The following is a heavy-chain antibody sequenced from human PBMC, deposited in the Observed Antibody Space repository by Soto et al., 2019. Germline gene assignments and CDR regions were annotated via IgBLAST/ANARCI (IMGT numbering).Heavy chain of an antibody. CDR2: IYYSGST. J-gene: IGHJ5*02. CDR3: ARVYYDILTGQNWFDP. CDR1: GGSISSGGYY. V-gene: IGHV4-31*03. D-gene: IGHD3-9*01. Sequence: QVQLQESGPGLVKPSQTLSLTCTVSGGSISSGGYYWSWIRQHPGKGLEWIGYIYYSGSTYYNPSLKGRVTIAVDTSKNQFSLKLSSVTAADTAVYYCARVYYDILTGQNWFDPWGQGTLGTVSS.